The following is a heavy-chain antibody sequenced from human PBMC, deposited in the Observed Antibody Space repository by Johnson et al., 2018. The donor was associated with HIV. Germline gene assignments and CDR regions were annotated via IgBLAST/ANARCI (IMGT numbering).Heavy chain of an antibody. CDR1: GFSFSDHF. CDR2: IRNKPSSYST. V-gene: IGHV3-72*01. Sequence: EVQLVESGGGVVQPGGSLRLSCAASGFSFSDHFMDWVRQAPGKGLEWVGRIRNKPSSYSTEYAASVKGRFTVSRDDSKNSVYLQMSSLKTEDTAVYYCTRDRDGVGVSWGQGTMVTVSS. J-gene: IGHJ3*01. CDR3: TRDRDGVGVS. D-gene: IGHD3-10*01.